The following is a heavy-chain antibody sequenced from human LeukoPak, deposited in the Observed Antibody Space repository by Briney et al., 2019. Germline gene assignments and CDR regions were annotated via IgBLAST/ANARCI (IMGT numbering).Heavy chain of an antibody. CDR3: ARGDSSSISINDAFDF. Sequence: PGGSLRLSCAASGFTFSSYEMNWIRQAPGKGLEWVAYISSSSSTIYYADSVKGRFTISRDNAKNSLSLQLSSLRGEDTALYYCARGDSSSISINDAFDFWGQGTMVTVSS. CDR1: GFTFSSYE. V-gene: IGHV3-48*03. CDR2: ISSSSSTI. D-gene: IGHD6-13*01. J-gene: IGHJ3*01.